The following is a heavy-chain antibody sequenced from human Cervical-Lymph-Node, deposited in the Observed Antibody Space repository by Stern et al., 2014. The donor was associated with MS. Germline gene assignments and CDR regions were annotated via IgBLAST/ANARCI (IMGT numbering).Heavy chain of an antibody. CDR3: ASAVTGLNYYFHALDV. J-gene: IGHJ6*02. V-gene: IGHV1-24*01. CDR1: GYTLNDLS. CDR2: SSPEDGET. D-gene: IGHD6-19*01. Sequence: QVQLMQSGAEVKKPGASAKVSCKVSGYTLNDLSLHWVRQAPGEGLEWMGGSSPEDGETIFAQGLQGRVTVTEDTSTDTAYMELSSLRSEDTAVYYCASAVTGLNYYFHALDVWGQGTTVTVSS.